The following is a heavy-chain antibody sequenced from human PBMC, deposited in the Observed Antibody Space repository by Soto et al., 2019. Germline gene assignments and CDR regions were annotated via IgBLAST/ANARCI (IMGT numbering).Heavy chain of an antibody. J-gene: IGHJ4*02. Sequence: QVQLQESGPGLVKPSGTLSLTCAVSGGSISSTDWWSWVRQPPGKGLEWIGEIYHGGSTNYNPSLKSRVTISVDRSKNQFSPKQTSVTAADTAVYYCASSKSGGSYYFDYWGQGTLVTVSS. CDR1: GGSISSTDW. V-gene: IGHV4-4*02. CDR2: IYHGGST. D-gene: IGHD1-26*01. CDR3: ASSKSGGSYYFDY.